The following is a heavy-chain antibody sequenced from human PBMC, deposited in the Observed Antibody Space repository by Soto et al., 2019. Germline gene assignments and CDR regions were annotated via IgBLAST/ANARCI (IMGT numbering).Heavy chain of an antibody. Sequence: GASVKVSCKASGYTFTGYYMHWVRQAPGQGLEWMGWINPNSGGTNYAQKFQGWVTMTRDTSISTAYMELSRLRSDDTAVYYCARDRITTVTTGASHDAFDIWGQGTMVTVSS. CDR3: ARDRITTVTTGASHDAFDI. V-gene: IGHV1-2*04. D-gene: IGHD4-17*01. J-gene: IGHJ3*02. CDR2: INPNSGGT. CDR1: GYTFTGYY.